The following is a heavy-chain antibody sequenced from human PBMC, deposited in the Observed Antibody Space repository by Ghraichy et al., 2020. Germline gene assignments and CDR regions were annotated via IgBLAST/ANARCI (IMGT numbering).Heavy chain of an antibody. CDR2: ISGSGGST. D-gene: IGHD2-2*01. J-gene: IGHJ4*02. CDR1: GFTFSSYA. V-gene: IGHV3-23*01. Sequence: GGSLRLSCAASGFTFSSYAMSWVRQAPGKGLEWVSAISGSGGSTYYADSVKGRFTISRDNSKNTLYLQMNSLRAEDTAVYYCAKDVLEPCSSTSCVNYWGQGTLVTVSS. CDR3: AKDVLEPCSSTSCVNY.